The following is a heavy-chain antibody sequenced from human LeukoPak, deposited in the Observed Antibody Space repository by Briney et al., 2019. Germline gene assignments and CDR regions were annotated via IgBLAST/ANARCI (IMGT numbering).Heavy chain of an antibody. D-gene: IGHD4-11*01. CDR2: ISSSSSYI. CDR3: ARVWDYSDYAFDY. J-gene: IGHJ4*02. V-gene: IGHV3-21*01. Sequence: GGSLRLSCAASGFTFSSYSMNWVRQAPGKGLEWVSSISSSSSYIYYADSVKGRFTISRDNAKNSLYLQMNSLRAEDTAVYYCARVWDYSDYAFDYWGQGTLVTVSS. CDR1: GFTFSSYS.